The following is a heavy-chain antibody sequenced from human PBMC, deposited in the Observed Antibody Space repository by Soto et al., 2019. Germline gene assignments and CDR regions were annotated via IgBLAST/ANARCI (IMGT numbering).Heavy chain of an antibody. J-gene: IGHJ4*03. Sequence: PGESLKISCKGSGYSFTSYWIGWVRQMPGKGLEWMGIIYPGDSDTRYSPSFQGQVTISADKSISTAYLQWSSLKASDTAMYYCARFRAPRRQLISMSFHLWGLGTLVTVSS. D-gene: IGHD6-13*01. CDR2: IYPGDSDT. V-gene: IGHV5-51*01. CDR1: GYSFTSYW. CDR3: ARFRAPRRQLISMSFHL.